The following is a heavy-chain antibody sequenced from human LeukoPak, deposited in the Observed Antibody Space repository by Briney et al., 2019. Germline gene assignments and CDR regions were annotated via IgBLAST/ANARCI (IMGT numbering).Heavy chain of an antibody. V-gene: IGHV4-34*01. D-gene: IGHD6-19*01. Sequence: SETLSLTCAVYGGSFSGYYWSWIRQPPGEGLEWIGEINHSGSTNYNPSLQSRVTISVDKSNNHFSLRLTSVTAADTAVYYCATNGWYCLDHWGQGALVTVSS. J-gene: IGHJ1*01. CDR2: INHSGST. CDR3: ATNGWYCLDH. CDR1: GGSFSGYY.